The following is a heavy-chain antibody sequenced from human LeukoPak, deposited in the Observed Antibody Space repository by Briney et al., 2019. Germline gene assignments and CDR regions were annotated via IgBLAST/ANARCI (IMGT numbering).Heavy chain of an antibody. CDR1: GFTFSSYS. V-gene: IGHV3-23*01. CDR3: AKFLRFLEWLEIDY. Sequence: GGSLRLSCAASGFTFSSYSMNWVRQAPGKGLEWVSAISGSGGSTYYADSVKGRFTISRDNSKNTLYLQMNSLRAEDTAVYYCAKFLRFLEWLEIDYWGQGTLVTVSS. CDR2: ISGSGGST. D-gene: IGHD3-3*01. J-gene: IGHJ4*02.